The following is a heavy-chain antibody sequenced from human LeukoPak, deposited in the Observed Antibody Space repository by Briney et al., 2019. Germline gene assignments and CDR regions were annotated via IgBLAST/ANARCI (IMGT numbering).Heavy chain of an antibody. CDR1: RYTFTNYY. Sequence: GASVTVSCKSPRYTFTNYYLNWVRQAPGQGLEWMGWISGYNGNTYYGKKFQGRVTLTTDTSTNTVYMELRSLRADDTAVYYCARDIGGGYYFDYWGQGTLVTVSS. CDR3: ARDIGGGYYFDY. CDR2: ISGYNGNT. D-gene: IGHD3-22*01. J-gene: IGHJ4*02. V-gene: IGHV1-18*04.